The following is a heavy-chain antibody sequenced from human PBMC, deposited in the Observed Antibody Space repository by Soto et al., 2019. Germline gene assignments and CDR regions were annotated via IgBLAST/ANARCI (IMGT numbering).Heavy chain of an antibody. Sequence: QVQLVESGGGVVQPGRSLRLSCTASGFTFSTYAMQWVRQAPGKGLEWVAVVSSEGGTQFCADSVKGRFTISRDNSKNSLYLQMSSLTTEDAAIYYCARENYYGGHVIGSLDLWGRGTLVSVSS. CDR3: ARENYYGGHVIGSLDL. D-gene: IGHD3-22*01. CDR2: VSSEGGTQ. V-gene: IGHV3-30-3*01. CDR1: GFTFSTYA. J-gene: IGHJ2*01.